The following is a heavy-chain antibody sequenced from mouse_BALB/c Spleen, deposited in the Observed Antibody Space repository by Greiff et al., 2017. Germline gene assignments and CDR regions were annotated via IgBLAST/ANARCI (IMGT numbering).Heavy chain of an antibody. Sequence: ESGPGLVKPSQSLSLTCSVTGYSITSGYYWNWIRQFPGNKLEWMGYISYDGSNNYNPSLKNRISITRDTSKNQFFLKLNSVTTEDTATYYCATPLTTVVATGGYYAMDYWGQGTSVTVSS. CDR1: GYSITSGYY. J-gene: IGHJ4*01. CDR2: ISYDGSN. D-gene: IGHD1-1*01. V-gene: IGHV3-6*02. CDR3: ATPLTTVVATGGYYAMDY.